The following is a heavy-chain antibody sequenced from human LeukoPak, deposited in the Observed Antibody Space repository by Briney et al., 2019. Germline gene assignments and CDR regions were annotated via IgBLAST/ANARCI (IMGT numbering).Heavy chain of an antibody. D-gene: IGHD3-22*01. CDR1: GGSISSSSYY. V-gene: IGHV4-39*07. J-gene: IGHJ4*02. CDR3: ATVRDPDKDYYDRRGYLN. CDR2: IYYSGST. Sequence: PSETLSLTCTVSGGSISSSSYYWGCIRQPPGKGLEWIGSIYYSGSTYYNPSLKSRVTISVDTSKNQFSLKLSSVTAADTAVYYCATVRDPDKDYYDRRGYLNWGQGTLVNVSS.